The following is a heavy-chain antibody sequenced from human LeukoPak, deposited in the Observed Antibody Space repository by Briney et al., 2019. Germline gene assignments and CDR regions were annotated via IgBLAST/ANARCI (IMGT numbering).Heavy chain of an antibody. CDR1: GFTFSTYS. CDR3: AKDLGTTMVPFDY. D-gene: IGHD3-10*01. CDR2: ISGSGGST. J-gene: IGHJ4*02. Sequence: PGGSLRLSCAASGFTFSTYSMNWVRQAPGKGLEWVSAISGSGGSTYYADSVKGRFTISRDNSKNTLYLQMNSLRAEDTAVYYCAKDLGTTMVPFDYWGQGTLVTVSS. V-gene: IGHV3-23*01.